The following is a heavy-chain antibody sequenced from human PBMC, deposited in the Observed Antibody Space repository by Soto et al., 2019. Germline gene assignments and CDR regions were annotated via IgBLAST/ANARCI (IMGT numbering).Heavy chain of an antibody. CDR2: IYYSGST. V-gene: IGHV4-59*08. CDR3: ARLMSARIFDY. J-gene: IGHJ4*02. CDR1: GGSISSYY. Sequence: SETLSLTCTFSGGSISSYYWIWIRQPPGKGLEWIGYIYYSGSTNYNPSLKSRVTISVDTSKNQFSLKLSSVTAADTAVYYCARLMSARIFDYWGQGTLVTVSS. D-gene: IGHD6-6*01.